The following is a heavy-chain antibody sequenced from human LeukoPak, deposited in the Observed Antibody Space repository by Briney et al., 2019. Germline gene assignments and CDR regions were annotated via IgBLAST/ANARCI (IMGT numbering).Heavy chain of an antibody. D-gene: IGHD2-2*01. J-gene: IGHJ6*02. Sequence: ASVKVSCKVSGYTLTELSIHWVRQAPGKGLEWMGGFDPEHSEAIYAQNFQGRLTITEDTSTDTAYMELSSLRSEDTAVYFCAVPSAVQRGVVVPAAPPYYCYGMDVWGQGTTVAVSS. V-gene: IGHV1-24*01. CDR1: GYTLTELS. CDR3: AVPSAVQRGVVVPAAPPYYCYGMDV. CDR2: FDPEHSEA.